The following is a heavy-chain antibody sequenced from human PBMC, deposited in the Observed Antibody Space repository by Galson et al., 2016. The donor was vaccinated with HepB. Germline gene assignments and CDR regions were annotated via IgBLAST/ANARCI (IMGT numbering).Heavy chain of an antibody. Sequence: TLSLTCSVSGDSIDSLSYHWTWIRQVPGKGLEWIEYISKSGSTNYNPSLKGRLTLSIDTSKNEFSVRLTSVTAADTAFYYCATDSRYGDPGFFDHWGLGTLVTVSS. CDR3: ATDSRYGDPGFFDH. CDR1: GDSIDSLSYH. CDR2: ISKSGST. J-gene: IGHJ4*02. V-gene: IGHV4-31*03. D-gene: IGHD4-17*01.